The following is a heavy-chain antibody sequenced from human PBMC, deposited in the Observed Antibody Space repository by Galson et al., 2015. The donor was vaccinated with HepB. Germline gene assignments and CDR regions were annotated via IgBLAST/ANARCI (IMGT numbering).Heavy chain of an antibody. J-gene: IGHJ4*02. CDR2: ISGSGGST. D-gene: IGHD3-9*01. CDR1: GFTFSSYA. Sequence: SLRLSCAASGFTFSSYAMSWVRQAPGKGLEWVSAISGSGGSTNYADSVKGRFTISRDNSKNTLYLQMNSLRAENTAVYYCASGGFTGYFDYWGQGTLVTVTS. CDR3: ASGGFTGYFDY. V-gene: IGHV3-23*01.